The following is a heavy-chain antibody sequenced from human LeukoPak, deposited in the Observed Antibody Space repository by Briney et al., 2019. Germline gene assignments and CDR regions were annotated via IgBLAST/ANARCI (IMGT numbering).Heavy chain of an antibody. CDR1: GFTFTTYT. Sequence: GGSLRLSCTASGFTFTTYTIHWVRQPPGKGLEWVAVMSYHGTAAYYADSVKGRFTISRDNAKDSLYLQMNSLRAEDTALYYCAKDNSNYGAFDIWGQGTMVTVSS. J-gene: IGHJ3*02. D-gene: IGHD4-11*01. CDR3: AKDNSNYGAFDI. CDR2: MSYHGTAA. V-gene: IGHV3-30-3*01.